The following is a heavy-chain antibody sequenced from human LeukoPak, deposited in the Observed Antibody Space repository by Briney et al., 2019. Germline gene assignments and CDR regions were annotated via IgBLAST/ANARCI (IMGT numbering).Heavy chain of an antibody. CDR1: GGSISSYY. V-gene: IGHV4-59*01. J-gene: IGHJ3*02. D-gene: IGHD2-21*02. CDR2: IYYSGST. CDR3: ASMSLVTAGSVAFDI. Sequence: PSETLSLTCTVSGGSISSYYWSWIRQPPGKGLEWIGYIYYSGSTNYNPSLKSRVTISVDTSKNQFSLKLSSVTAADTAVYYCASMSLVTAGSVAFDIWGQGTMVTVSS.